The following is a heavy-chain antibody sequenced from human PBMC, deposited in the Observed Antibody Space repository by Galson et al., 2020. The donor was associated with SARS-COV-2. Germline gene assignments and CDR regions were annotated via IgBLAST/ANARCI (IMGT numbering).Heavy chain of an antibody. J-gene: IGHJ3*02. V-gene: IGHV3-23*01. D-gene: IGHD3-10*01. CDR1: GFTFSSYA. CDR2: ISGSGGST. CDR3: AKDFGAYGSGSYYDVFRQFDAFDI. Sequence: GGSLRLSCAASGFTFSSYAMSWVRQAPGKGLEWVSAISGSGGSTYYADSVKGRFTISRDNSKNTLYLQMNSLRAEDTAVYYCAKDFGAYGSGSYYDVFRQFDAFDIWGQGTMVTVSS.